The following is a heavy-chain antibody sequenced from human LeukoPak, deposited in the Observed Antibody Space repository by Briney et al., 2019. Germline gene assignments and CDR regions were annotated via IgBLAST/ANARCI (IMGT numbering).Heavy chain of an antibody. CDR2: IGGSGTRT. V-gene: IGHV3-23*01. CDR1: GFTFTTYG. J-gene: IGHJ4*02. D-gene: IGHD2-2*03. CDR3: AKDSHWILFDD. Sequence: GGSLRLSCAASGFTFTTYGMNWVRQAPGKGLEWVSGIGGSGTRTYYADSVKGRFTIPRDNSKNTLYLQMNSLRDEDTAVYYCAKDSHWILFDDWGQGTLVTVSS.